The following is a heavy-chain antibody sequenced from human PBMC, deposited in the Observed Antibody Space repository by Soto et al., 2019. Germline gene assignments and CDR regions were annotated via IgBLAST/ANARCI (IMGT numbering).Heavy chain of an antibody. V-gene: IGHV3-11*01. J-gene: IGHJ4*02. CDR2: ISSSGASM. Sequence: QVQLVQSGGGLVKPGGSVRLSCAASGFTFSSSYMSWIRQAPGKGLEWVSYISSSGASMYYADSVKGGFTISRDNANNSLYLQMNGLRAEDTAVYYCARGGFNYANWGQGTLVTVTS. D-gene: IGHD5-18*01. CDR3: ARGGFNYAN. CDR1: GFTFSSSY.